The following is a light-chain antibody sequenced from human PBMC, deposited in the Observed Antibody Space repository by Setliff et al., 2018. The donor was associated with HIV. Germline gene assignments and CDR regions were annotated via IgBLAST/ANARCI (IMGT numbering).Light chain of an antibody. CDR1: SSDVGSYDL. V-gene: IGLV2-23*01. J-gene: IGLJ2*01. Sequence: QSALAQPASVSGSPGQSITISCTGTSSDVGSYDLVSWYQQHPGKAPKLMIYEGSKRPSGVSNRFSGSKSVNTASLTISGLQADDEADYYCCSYAGSSTKFGGGTKVTVL. CDR2: EGS. CDR3: CSYAGSSTK.